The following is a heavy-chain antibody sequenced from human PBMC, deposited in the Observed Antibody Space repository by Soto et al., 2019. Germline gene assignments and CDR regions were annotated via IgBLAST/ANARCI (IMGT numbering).Heavy chain of an antibody. CDR1: GYTCHTYN. D-gene: IGHD1-26*01. Sequence: QVHLVQSGPEVKTRGAEVTVSCKTSGYTCHTYNIGWARQAPGQGLEWMGWISTYSGNTDYAQKFQGRVTMTTDTSTSTAYMELRSVRSDEAALYYCARKVWENSDALDMWGQGTMVTVSS. V-gene: IGHV1-18*04. CDR2: ISTYSGNT. CDR3: ARKVWENSDALDM. J-gene: IGHJ3*02.